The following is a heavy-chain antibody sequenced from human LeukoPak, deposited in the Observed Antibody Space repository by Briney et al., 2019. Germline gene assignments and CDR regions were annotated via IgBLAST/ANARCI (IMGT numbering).Heavy chain of an antibody. Sequence: GGSLRLSCVASGLPIGDFAMHWVRQAPGKGLEWVSGISGSGGSTYHADSVKGRFSISRDDSKNTLYLQMNSLRAEDTAVYYCAKSPDVAGTGRFDYWGQGTLVTVSS. V-gene: IGHV3-23*01. J-gene: IGHJ4*02. CDR2: ISGSGGST. CDR1: GLPIGDFA. D-gene: IGHD6-19*01. CDR3: AKSPDVAGTGRFDY.